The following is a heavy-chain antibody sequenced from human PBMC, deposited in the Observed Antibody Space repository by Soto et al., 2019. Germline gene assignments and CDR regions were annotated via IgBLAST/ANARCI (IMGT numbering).Heavy chain of an antibody. CDR3: ARVYWNYVTDY. CDR2: ISSSGSTI. V-gene: IGHV3-48*03. CDR1: GFTFSSYE. D-gene: IGHD1-7*01. Sequence: EVQLVESGGGLVQPGGSLRLSCAASGFTFSSYEMNWVRQAPGKGLERVSYISSSGSTIYYADSVKGRFTISRDNAKNSLYLQMNSLRAEDTAVYYCARVYWNYVTDYWGQGTLVTVSS. J-gene: IGHJ4*02.